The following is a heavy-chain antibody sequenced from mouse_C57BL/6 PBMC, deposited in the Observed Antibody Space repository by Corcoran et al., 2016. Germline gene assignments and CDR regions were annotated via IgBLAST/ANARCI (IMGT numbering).Heavy chain of an antibody. V-gene: IGHV1-26*01. CDR3: AELGSPMDY. CDR2: INPNNGGT. Sequence: EVQLQQSGPELVKPGASVKISCKASGYTFTDYYMNWVKQSHGKSLEWIGDINPNNGGTSYNQKFKGKATLTVDKSSSTAYMELRSLTSEDSAVYYCAELGSPMDYWGQGTSVTVSS. J-gene: IGHJ4*01. D-gene: IGHD4-1*01. CDR1: GYTFTDYY.